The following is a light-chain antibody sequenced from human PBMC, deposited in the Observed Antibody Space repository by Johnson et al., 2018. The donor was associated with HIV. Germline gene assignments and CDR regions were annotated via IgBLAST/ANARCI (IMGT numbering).Light chain of an antibody. CDR1: SSNIGNNY. CDR3: GTWDSSLSAGGV. CDR2: ENN. Sequence: QSVLTQPPSVYAAPGQKVTISCSGSSSNIGNNYVSWYQQLPGTAPKLLIYENNKRPSGIPDRFSGSKSGTSATLGITGLQTGDEADYYCGTWDSSLSAGGVFGTENSVTVL. V-gene: IGLV1-51*02. J-gene: IGLJ1*01.